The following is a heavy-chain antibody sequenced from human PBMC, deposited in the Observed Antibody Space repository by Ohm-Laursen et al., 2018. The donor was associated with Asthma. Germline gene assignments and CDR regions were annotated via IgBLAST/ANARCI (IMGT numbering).Heavy chain of an antibody. V-gene: IGHV4-59*07. CDR3: ARQEYDSGPDI. CDR1: GASFTSHF. D-gene: IGHD3-22*01. Sequence: SDTLSLTCTVSGASFTSHFWGWIRQPPGKGLEWIGYSYYSGSSNYNPSLQSRVSISVDTSKNQFSLQLNSVTTADTAVYYCARQEYDSGPDIWGLGTLVTVSS. J-gene: IGHJ4*02. CDR2: SYYSGSS.